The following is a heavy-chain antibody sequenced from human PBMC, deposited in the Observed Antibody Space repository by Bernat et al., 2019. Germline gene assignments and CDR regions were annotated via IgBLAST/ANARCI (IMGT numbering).Heavy chain of an antibody. Sequence: QVQLVESGGGVVQPGRSLRLSRAASGFTFTNYSMHWVRQAPGKGLEWVALISYDGSNKYYADSLKGRFTISRDNSKNTLYLQMNSLRAEDATVYYFARGWAQRLYYFDFWGQGTLVTVSS. CDR2: ISYDGSNK. D-gene: IGHD6-25*01. CDR1: GFTFTNYS. V-gene: IGHV3-30-3*01. CDR3: ARGWAQRLYYFDF. J-gene: IGHJ4*02.